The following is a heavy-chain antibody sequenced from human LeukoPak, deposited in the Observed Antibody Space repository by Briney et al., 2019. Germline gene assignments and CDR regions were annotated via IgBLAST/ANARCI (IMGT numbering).Heavy chain of an antibody. Sequence: PSETLSLTCTVSGGSISSSSYYWGWIRQPPGKGLEWIGSINYSGSTYYNPSLKSRVTISVDTSKNQFSLKLSSVTAADTAVYYCARDGNYYESSGYYYGGGNFDYWGQGTLVTVSS. D-gene: IGHD3-22*01. CDR2: INYSGST. CDR3: ARDGNYYESSGYYYGGGNFDY. V-gene: IGHV4-39*01. CDR1: GGSISSSSYY. J-gene: IGHJ4*02.